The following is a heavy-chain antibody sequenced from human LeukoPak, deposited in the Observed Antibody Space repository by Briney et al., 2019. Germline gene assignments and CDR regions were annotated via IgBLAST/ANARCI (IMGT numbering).Heavy chain of an antibody. J-gene: IGHJ4*02. Sequence: GGSLRLSCAASGFTFSSYGMHWVRQAPGKGLEWVAFIRYDGSNKYYADSVKGRFTISRDNSKNTLYLQMNSLRAEDTAVYYCVKDQAKWFGSSPDYWGQGTLVTVSS. CDR2: IRYDGSNK. CDR1: GFTFSSYG. V-gene: IGHV3-30*02. D-gene: IGHD3-10*01. CDR3: VKDQAKWFGSSPDY.